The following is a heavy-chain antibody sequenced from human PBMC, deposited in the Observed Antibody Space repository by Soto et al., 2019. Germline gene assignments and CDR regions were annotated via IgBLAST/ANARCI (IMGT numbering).Heavy chain of an antibody. CDR3: AKGGYSSSWYNYYYYYYMDV. V-gene: IGHV3-30*18. CDR1: GFTFSSYG. Sequence: QPGGSLRLSCAASGFTFSSYGMHWVRQAPGKGLEWVAVISYDGSNKYYADSVKGRFTISRDNSKNTLYLQMNSLRAEDTAVYYCAKGGYSSSWYNYYYYYYMDVWGKGTTVTVSS. J-gene: IGHJ6*03. CDR2: ISYDGSNK. D-gene: IGHD6-13*01.